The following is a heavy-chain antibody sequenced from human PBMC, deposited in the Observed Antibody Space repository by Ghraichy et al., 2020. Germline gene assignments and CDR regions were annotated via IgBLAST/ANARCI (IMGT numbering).Heavy chain of an antibody. J-gene: IGHJ4*02. CDR3: ARENYYYDSSGYLDY. CDR1: GFTFSSYE. V-gene: IGHV3-48*03. CDR2: ISSSGSTI. D-gene: IGHD3-22*01. Sequence: GESLNISCAASGFTFSSYEMNWVRQAPGKGLEWVSYISSSGSTIYYADSVKGRFTISRDNAKNSLYLQMNSLRAEDTAVYYCARENYYYDSSGYLDYWGQGTLVTVSS.